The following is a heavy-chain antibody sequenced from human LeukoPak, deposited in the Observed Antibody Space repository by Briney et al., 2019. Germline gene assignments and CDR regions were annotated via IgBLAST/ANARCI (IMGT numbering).Heavy chain of an antibody. V-gene: IGHV3-11*01. CDR3: ARDRGAGWYFDL. CDR1: GFIFSDYY. D-gene: IGHD3-10*01. CDR2: ISRSGTTI. Sequence: GGSLRLSCAASGFIFSDYYMNWIRQAPGKGLEWVSYISRSGTTIYYADSVKGRFTISRDSAKNSLYLQMNSLRAEDTAVYYCARDRGAGWYFDLWGRGTLVTVSS. J-gene: IGHJ2*01.